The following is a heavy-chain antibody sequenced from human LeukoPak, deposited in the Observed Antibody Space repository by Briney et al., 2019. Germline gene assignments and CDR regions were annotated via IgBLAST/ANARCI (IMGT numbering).Heavy chain of an antibody. Sequence: GGSLRLSCAASGFTFSSSAMSWVRQAPGKGLVWVSAISGSDGGTYYADSVKGRFTTSRDNSKNTLYLQMSSLRAEDTAVYYCAKLLQNFDYWGQGTLVTVSS. J-gene: IGHJ4*02. CDR3: AKLLQNFDY. V-gene: IGHV3-23*01. D-gene: IGHD1-26*01. CDR1: GFTFSSSA. CDR2: ISGSDGGT.